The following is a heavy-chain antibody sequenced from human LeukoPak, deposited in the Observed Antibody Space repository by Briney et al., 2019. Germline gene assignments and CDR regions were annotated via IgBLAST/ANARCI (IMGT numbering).Heavy chain of an antibody. Sequence: PGGSLRLSCAASGFTFSTYSMNWVRQAPGKGLEWVSYINSDSGTIYYADSVEGRFTISRDNAKNSLYLQMNSLRAEDTAVYYCAREAVVVVAATGYYYYYMDVWGKGTTVTVSS. D-gene: IGHD2-15*01. CDR3: AREAVVVVAATGYYYYYMDV. J-gene: IGHJ6*03. V-gene: IGHV3-48*04. CDR2: INSDSGTI. CDR1: GFTFSTYS.